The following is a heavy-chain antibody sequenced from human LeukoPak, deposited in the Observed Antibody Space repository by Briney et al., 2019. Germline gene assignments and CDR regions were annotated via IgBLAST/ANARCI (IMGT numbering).Heavy chain of an antibody. CDR3: ARDVKPISSSSHNFDY. CDR2: ISAYNGNT. V-gene: IGHV1-18*04. CDR1: GYTFTSYY. Sequence: ASVKVSCKASGYTFTSYYMHWVRQAPGQGLEWMGWISAYNGNTNYAQKLQGRVTMTTDTSTSTAYMELRSLRSDDTAVYYCARDVKPISSSSHNFDYWGQGTLVTVSS. D-gene: IGHD6-6*01. J-gene: IGHJ4*02.